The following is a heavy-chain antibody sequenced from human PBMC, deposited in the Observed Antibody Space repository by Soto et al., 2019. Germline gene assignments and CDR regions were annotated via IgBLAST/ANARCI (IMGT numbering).Heavy chain of an antibody. J-gene: IGHJ4*02. CDR2: INAGNGKT. Sequence: QVQLVQSGVEVKKPGASVKVSCKASGYTFTTYAMHWVRQAPGQRLEWMGWINAGNGKTKYSQNFQGRVTITRDTSATTAYMALSSLRSEDTAVYYCARDGDDCSTTRCYMIDYWGQGTLVTVSS. CDR3: ARDGDDCSTTRCYMIDY. CDR1: GYTFTTYA. V-gene: IGHV1-3*01. D-gene: IGHD2-2*02.